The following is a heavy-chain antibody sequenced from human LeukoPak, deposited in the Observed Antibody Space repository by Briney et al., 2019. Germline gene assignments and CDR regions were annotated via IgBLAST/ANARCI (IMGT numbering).Heavy chain of an antibody. CDR1: GGSISGYF. Sequence: KPSETLSLTCTVSGGSISGYFWSWIRQPAGKGLEWIGRIYSSGSNNYNPSLKSRVTMSLDTSKNHLSLNLSSVTAADTAVYYCARDAYRGVTQFDPWGQGTLVTVSS. CDR2: IYSSGSN. V-gene: IGHV4-4*07. J-gene: IGHJ5*02. D-gene: IGHD3-10*01. CDR3: ARDAYRGVTQFDP.